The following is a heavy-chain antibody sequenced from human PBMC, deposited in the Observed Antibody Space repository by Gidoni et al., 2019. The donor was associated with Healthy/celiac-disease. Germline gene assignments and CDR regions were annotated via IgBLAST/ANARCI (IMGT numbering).Heavy chain of an antibody. V-gene: IGHV4-34*01. CDR2: INHSGST. J-gene: IGHJ3*02. CDR1: GGSFRGYS. CDR3: ARAANYYDSSGYLDAFDI. Sequence: QVQLQQWGAGLLKPSETLSLTCAVYGGSFRGYSWSWIRQPPGKGLEWIGEINHSGSTNYNPSLKSRVTISVDTSKNQFSLKLSSVTAADTAVYYCARAANYYDSSGYLDAFDIWGQGTMVTVSS. D-gene: IGHD3-22*01.